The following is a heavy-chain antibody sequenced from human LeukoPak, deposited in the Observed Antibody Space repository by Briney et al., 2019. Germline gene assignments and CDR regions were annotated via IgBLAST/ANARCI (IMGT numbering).Heavy chain of an antibody. V-gene: IGHV3-30*19. J-gene: IGHJ5*02. D-gene: IGHD6-19*01. CDR2: IAHDGVNK. Sequence: GGSLRLSCATSGFTLSSYGMHWVRQAPGKGLEWVAIIAHDGVNKYYTDSVKGRFTISRENSRNTLYLQMTSLRPEDTAVYYCARDWGASGWYNWFDPWGQGTLVTASS. CDR3: ARDWGASGWYNWFDP. CDR1: GFTLSSYG.